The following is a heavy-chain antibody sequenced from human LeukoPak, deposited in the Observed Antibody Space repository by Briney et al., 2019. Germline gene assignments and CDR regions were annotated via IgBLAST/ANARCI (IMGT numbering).Heavy chain of an antibody. V-gene: IGHV4-59*08. D-gene: IGHD4-17*01. J-gene: IGHJ4*02. CDR1: GGSIGSHY. CDR3: ARLRRTKDYGDYNHDY. Sequence: SETLSLTCTVSGGSIGSHYWSWIRQPPGKGLEWIGYIYYSGSASYNPSLKSRVTISVDTSKNQLSLKLSSVTAADTAVYYCARLRRTKDYGDYNHDYWGQGTLVTVSS. CDR2: IYYSGSA.